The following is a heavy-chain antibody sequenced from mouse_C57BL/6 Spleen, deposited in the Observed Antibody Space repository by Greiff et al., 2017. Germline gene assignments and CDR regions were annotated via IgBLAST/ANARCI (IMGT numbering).Heavy chain of an antibody. CDR2: IRSKSNNYAT. J-gene: IGHJ3*01. CDR1: GFSFNTYA. V-gene: IGHV10-1*01. CDR3: MAYEYDSY. Sequence: EVKLMEPGGGLVQPKGSLKLSCAASGFSFNTYAMNWVRQAPGKGLEWFARIRSKSNNYATYYADSVKDRFTISRDDSESMLYLQMNNLKTDDTAMYYCMAYEYDSYGGKGTLVTLSA. D-gene: IGHD2-4*01.